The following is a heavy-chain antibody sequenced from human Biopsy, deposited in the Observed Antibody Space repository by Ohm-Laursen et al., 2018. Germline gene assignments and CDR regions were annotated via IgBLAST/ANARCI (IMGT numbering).Heavy chain of an antibody. CDR2: NIPILGTG. Sequence: ASVKVSCKIPGGTFSNYGVNWVRQAPGQGLEWLGGNIPILGTGNYAQKFQDRVTVAADTSTSTATMELRSLRSDDTAVYYCATKLTGYFHHWGQGTLVIVSS. V-gene: IGHV1-69*06. D-gene: IGHD3-9*01. J-gene: IGHJ1*01. CDR1: GGTFSNYG. CDR3: ATKLTGYFHH.